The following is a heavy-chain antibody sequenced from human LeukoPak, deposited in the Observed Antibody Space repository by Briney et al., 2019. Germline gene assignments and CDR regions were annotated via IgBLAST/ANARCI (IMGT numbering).Heavy chain of an antibody. V-gene: IGHV4-59*08. D-gene: IGHD6-6*01. Sequence: KSSETLSLTCTVSGGSISSYYWSRIRQPPGKGLEWIGYIYFSGSTDYNPSLKSRVTISVDTSKNQFSLKLSSVTAADTAVYYCARSEYSSSSGHFDYWGQGTLVTVSS. CDR1: GGSISSYY. CDR2: IYFSGST. J-gene: IGHJ4*02. CDR3: ARSEYSSSSGHFDY.